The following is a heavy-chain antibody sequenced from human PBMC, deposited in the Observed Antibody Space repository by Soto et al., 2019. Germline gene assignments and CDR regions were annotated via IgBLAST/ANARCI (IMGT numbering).Heavy chain of an antibody. V-gene: IGHV3-23*01. CDR3: AKAEKISAAAGYLEN. CDR1: EFTFSNYA. CDR2: ISGSGSIT. D-gene: IGHD6-13*01. Sequence: PGGSLRLSCAASEFTFSNYAMTWVRQAPGKGLEWVSSISGSGSITYYAESVKGRFAISRDNSKNTLFLQMNSLRAEDTAIYYCAKAEKISAAAGYLENWGQGPQGTVSS. J-gene: IGHJ4*02.